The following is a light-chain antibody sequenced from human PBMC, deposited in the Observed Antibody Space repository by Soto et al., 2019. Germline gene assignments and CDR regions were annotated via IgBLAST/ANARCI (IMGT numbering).Light chain of an antibody. J-gene: IGLJ1*01. CDR3: CSYAGSDTYV. Sequence: QSVLTQPRSVSGSPGQSVTISCTGTSSDVGGYNYVSWYQHHPGKAPKLMIYDVTERPSGVPDRFSGSKSGNTASLTISGLQAEDEADYYCCSYAGSDTYVFGTGTKLTVL. V-gene: IGLV2-11*01. CDR2: DVT. CDR1: SSDVGGYNY.